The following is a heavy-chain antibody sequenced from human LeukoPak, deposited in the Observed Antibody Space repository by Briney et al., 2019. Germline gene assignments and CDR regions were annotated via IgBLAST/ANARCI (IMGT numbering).Heavy chain of an antibody. CDR1: GFTFSSYD. CDR2: IGTAGDT. Sequence: PGRSLRLSCAASGFTFSSYDMHWVRQATGKGLEWVSAIGTAGDTYYPGSVKGRFTISRENAKNSLYLQMNSLRAGDTAVYYCARGGYYDILTGYYNPPDYWGQGTLITVSS. CDR3: ARGGYYDILTGYYNPPDY. D-gene: IGHD3-9*01. V-gene: IGHV3-13*01. J-gene: IGHJ4*02.